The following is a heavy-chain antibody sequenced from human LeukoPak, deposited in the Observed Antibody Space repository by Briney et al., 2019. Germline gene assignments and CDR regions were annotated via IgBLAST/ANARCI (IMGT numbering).Heavy chain of an antibody. V-gene: IGHV3-30*02. J-gene: IGHJ5*02. D-gene: IGHD3-22*01. CDR3: AKGRSSGFDP. CDR1: GFTFNKHG. Sequence: GGSLRLSCAASGFTFNKHGMHWVRQAPGKGLEWFSFIRNDGNDKYYADSVKGRFTISRDNSKNTLYLQMNSLRAEDTAVYYCAKGRSSGFDPWGQGTLVTVSS. CDR2: IRNDGNDK.